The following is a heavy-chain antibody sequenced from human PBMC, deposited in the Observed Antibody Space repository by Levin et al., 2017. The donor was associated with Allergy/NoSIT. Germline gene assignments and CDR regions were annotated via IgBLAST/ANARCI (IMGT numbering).Heavy chain of an antibody. Sequence: SETLSLTCAVYGGSFSAYYWSWIRQPPGKGLQWIGEINHRGGTNYNPSLKSRVTISVETSKNQFSLKLNSVTAADTAVYYCAREVISARGSFAIWGQGTMVTVSS. CDR3: AREVISARGSFAI. J-gene: IGHJ3*02. D-gene: IGHD2-21*01. CDR2: INHRGGT. CDR1: GGSFSAYY. V-gene: IGHV4-34*01.